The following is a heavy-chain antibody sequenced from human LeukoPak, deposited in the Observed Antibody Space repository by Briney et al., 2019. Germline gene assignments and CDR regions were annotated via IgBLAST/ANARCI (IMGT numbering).Heavy chain of an antibody. D-gene: IGHD2-2*03. CDR2: ISYVGSDN. CDR1: GFTFSNYG. Sequence: GRSLRLSCAASGFTFSNYGMHWVRQPPGKGLDWVAVISYVGSDNNYADSVKGQFTISRDNYKNPLYLQMNSLRPEDTAVYYCVKDGYCTGTTCYPLHFNYWGEGTLVTVSS. V-gene: IGHV3-30*18. CDR3: VKDGYCTGTTCYPLHFNY. J-gene: IGHJ4*02.